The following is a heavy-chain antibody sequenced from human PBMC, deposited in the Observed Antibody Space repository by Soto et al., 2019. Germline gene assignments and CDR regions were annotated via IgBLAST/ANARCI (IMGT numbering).Heavy chain of an antibody. D-gene: IGHD6-6*01. V-gene: IGHV3-30*03. CDR3: ARPQVGAARALYYYYGMDV. CDR2: ISYDGSNK. Sequence: PGGSLRLSCAASGFTFSSYGMHWVRQAPGKGLEWVAVISYDGSNKYYADSVKGRFTISRDNPKNTLYLQMNSLRAEDTAVYYCARPQVGAARALYYYYGMDVWGQGTTVTVSS. J-gene: IGHJ6*02. CDR1: GFTFSSYG.